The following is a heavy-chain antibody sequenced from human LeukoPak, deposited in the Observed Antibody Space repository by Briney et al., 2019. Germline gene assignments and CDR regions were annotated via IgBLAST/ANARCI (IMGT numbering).Heavy chain of an antibody. V-gene: IGHV3-7*01. J-gene: IGHJ4*02. Sequence: PGGSLRLSCTASGFTFKNYRMTWVRQAPGKGLEGVASMKDDGNEIQYVDSVKGRFTISRDNAKNSLYLQMNNLRAEDTAVYYCARNQATNDYWGQGTLVTVSS. CDR2: MKDDGNEI. CDR3: ARNQATNDY. CDR1: GFTFKNYR. D-gene: IGHD1-26*01.